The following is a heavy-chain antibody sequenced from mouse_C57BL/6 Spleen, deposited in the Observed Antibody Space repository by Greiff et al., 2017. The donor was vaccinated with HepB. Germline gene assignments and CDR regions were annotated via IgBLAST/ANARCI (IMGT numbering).Heavy chain of an antibody. V-gene: IGHV8-12*01. CDR3: ARREAYAMDY. CDR2: IYWDDDK. J-gene: IGHJ4*01. Sequence: QVTLKVFAPGILQSSQTLSRTCSFSGFSLSTSGMGVSWIRQPSGKGLEWLAHIYWDDDKRYNPPLKSRLTISKDTSRNQVFLKITSVDTADTATYYCARREAYAMDYWGQGTSVTVSS. CDR1: GFSLSTSGMG.